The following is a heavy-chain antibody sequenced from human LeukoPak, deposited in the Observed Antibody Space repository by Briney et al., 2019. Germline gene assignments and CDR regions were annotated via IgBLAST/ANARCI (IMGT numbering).Heavy chain of an antibody. CDR2: IYYSGST. CDR1: GGSISSSSYY. V-gene: IGHV4-39*07. Sequence: SETLSLTGTVSGGSISSSSYYWGWIRQPPGKGLEWIGSIYYSGSTNYNPSLKSRVTISVDTSKNQFSLKLSSVTAADTAVYYCAGGSTTSSPLDYWGQGTLVTVSS. CDR3: AGGSTTSSPLDY. D-gene: IGHD6-13*01. J-gene: IGHJ4*02.